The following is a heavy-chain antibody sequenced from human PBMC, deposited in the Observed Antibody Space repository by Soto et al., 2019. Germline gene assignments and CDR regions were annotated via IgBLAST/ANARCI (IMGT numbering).Heavy chain of an antibody. Sequence: SVKRASRAPGGTLSGHAITLLRQAPGQGLEWMGGIIPIFGTANYAQKFQGRVTITADESTSTAYMELSRLRSEDTAVYYCARGGKYSSSYYYYGMDVWGRGTTVTVSS. CDR1: GGTLSGHA. CDR2: IIPIFGTA. V-gene: IGHV1-69*13. CDR3: ARGGKYSSSYYYYGMDV. J-gene: IGHJ6*02. D-gene: IGHD6-6*01.